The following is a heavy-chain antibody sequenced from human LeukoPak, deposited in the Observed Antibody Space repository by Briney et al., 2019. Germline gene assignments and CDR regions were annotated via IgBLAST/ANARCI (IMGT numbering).Heavy chain of an antibody. J-gene: IGHJ4*02. Sequence: GGSLRLSCTASGFTFSSYWMHWVRQAPGKGLVWVSRINSDGGSTSYADSVRGRFTISRDNAKNTLYLQMNSLRAENTAVYYCARRIQEMAPYYFEYWGQETLVTVSS. CDR1: GFTFSSYW. CDR2: INSDGGST. V-gene: IGHV3-74*01. CDR3: ARRIQEMAPYYFEY. D-gene: IGHD5-24*01.